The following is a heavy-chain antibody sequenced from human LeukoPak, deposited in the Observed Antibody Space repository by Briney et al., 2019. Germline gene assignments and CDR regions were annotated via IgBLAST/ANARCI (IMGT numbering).Heavy chain of an antibody. CDR3: ARTHYYESSGYYGFEY. D-gene: IGHD3-22*01. J-gene: IGHJ4*02. V-gene: IGHV4-31*03. CDR2: IYYSGST. Sequence: PSETLSLTCTVSGGSIRSDGYYWSWIRQHPGKGLEWIGYIYYSGSTYYNPSLKSRVTISVDTSKNQFSLKLSSVTAADTAVYYCARTHYYESSGYYGFEYWGQGTLVTVS. CDR1: GGSIRSDGYY.